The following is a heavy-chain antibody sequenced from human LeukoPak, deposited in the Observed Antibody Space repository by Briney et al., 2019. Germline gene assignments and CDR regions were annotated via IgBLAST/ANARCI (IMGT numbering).Heavy chain of an antibody. J-gene: IGHJ4*02. CDR1: GGSISSYY. Sequence: SETLSLTCTVSGGSISSYYWSRIRQPPGDGLEWIGYIFFTGNTNYNPSLRSRITISIDTSKNQFSLHLSSVTAADTAVYYCARHGGVAPFDYWGQGTLVTVSS. CDR3: ARHGGVAPFDY. D-gene: IGHD2-8*02. V-gene: IGHV4-59*08. CDR2: IFFTGNT.